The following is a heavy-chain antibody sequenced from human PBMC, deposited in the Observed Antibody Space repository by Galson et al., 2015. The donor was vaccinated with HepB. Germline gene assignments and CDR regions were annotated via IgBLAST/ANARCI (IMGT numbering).Heavy chain of an antibody. CDR1: GFTFSRYS. CDR2: ISSSSSYI. D-gene: IGHD3-16*01. V-gene: IGHV3-21*01. J-gene: IGHJ4*02. Sequence: SLRLSCAASGFTFSRYSMNWVRQAPGKGLEWVSSISSSSSYIYYADSVKGRFTISRDNAKNSLYLQMNSLRAEDTAVYYCARDFGGISFAVAGPFDYWGQGTLVTVSS. CDR3: ARDFGGISFAVAGPFDY.